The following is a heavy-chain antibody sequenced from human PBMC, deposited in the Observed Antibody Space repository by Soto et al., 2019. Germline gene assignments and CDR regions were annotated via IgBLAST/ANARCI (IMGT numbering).Heavy chain of an antibody. CDR3: ARATAHGMDV. J-gene: IGHJ6*02. D-gene: IGHD1-26*01. Sequence: VQLVQSGAEVKKPGASVKVSCKASVYTFTSYYMHWVRQAPGQGLEWMGIINPSGGSTSYAQKFQGRVTMTRDTSTSTVYMELSSLRSEETAVYYCARATAHGMDVWGQGTTVTVSS. V-gene: IGHV1-46*01. CDR1: VYTFTSYY. CDR2: INPSGGST.